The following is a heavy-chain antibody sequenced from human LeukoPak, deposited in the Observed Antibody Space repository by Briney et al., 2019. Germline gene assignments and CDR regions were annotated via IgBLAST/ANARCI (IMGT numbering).Heavy chain of an antibody. CDR1: GVSITSGNW. D-gene: IGHD5-12*01. Sequence: PSGTLSLTCGVSGVSITSGNWWSWVRQPPGKGLEWIGEIYHSGSINYNPSLKSRVTISVDKSKNQFSLKLNSVTAADTAEYYCWHSGYESGLDYWGQGTLVTVSS. V-gene: IGHV4-4*02. CDR2: IYHSGSI. CDR3: WHSGYESGLDY. J-gene: IGHJ4*02.